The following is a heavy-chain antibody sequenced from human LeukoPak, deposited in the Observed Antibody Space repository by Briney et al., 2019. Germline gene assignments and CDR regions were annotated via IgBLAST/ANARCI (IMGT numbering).Heavy chain of an antibody. Sequence: GGSLRLSCAASGFTFSSYAMSWVRQAPGKGLEWVSAISGSGGGTYYADCVKGRFTISRDNSKNTLYLQMNSLRAEDTAVYYCAKARFLEWLPFDYWGQGTLVTVSS. CDR2: ISGSGGGT. D-gene: IGHD3-3*01. CDR3: AKARFLEWLPFDY. CDR1: GFTFSSYA. J-gene: IGHJ4*02. V-gene: IGHV3-23*01.